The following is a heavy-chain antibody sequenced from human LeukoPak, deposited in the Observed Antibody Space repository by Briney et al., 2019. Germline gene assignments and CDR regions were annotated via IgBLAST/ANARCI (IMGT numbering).Heavy chain of an antibody. Sequence: SETLSLTCAVYGGSFSGYYWSWIRQPPGKGLEWIGYIYYSGSTNYNPSLKSRVTISVDTSKNQFSLKLSSVTAADTAVYYCARDRDYYDSSGYVAFDIWGQGTMVTVSS. CDR3: ARDRDYYDSSGYVAFDI. D-gene: IGHD3-22*01. V-gene: IGHV4-59*01. J-gene: IGHJ3*02. CDR2: IYYSGST. CDR1: GGSFSGYY.